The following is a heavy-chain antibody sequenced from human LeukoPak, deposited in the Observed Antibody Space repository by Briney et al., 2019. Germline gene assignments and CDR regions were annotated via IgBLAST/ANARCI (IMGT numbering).Heavy chain of an antibody. V-gene: IGHV4-34*01. CDR2: INHSGST. Sequence: SETLSLTCAVYGGSFSGYHWSWIRQPPGKGLEWIGEINHSGSTNYNPSLKSRVTISVDTSKNQFSLKLSSVTAADTALYYCARRFLEWPKDENYYYYMDVWGKGTTVTVSS. CDR1: GGSFSGYH. D-gene: IGHD3-3*01. CDR3: ARRFLEWPKDENYYYYMDV. J-gene: IGHJ6*03.